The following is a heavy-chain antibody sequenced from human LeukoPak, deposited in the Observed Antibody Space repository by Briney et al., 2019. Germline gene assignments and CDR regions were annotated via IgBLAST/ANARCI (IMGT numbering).Heavy chain of an antibody. CDR3: ANKGTYCCASTGYAVFDN. Sequence: GSLRLSCAASGFTFSSYGMHWVRQAPGKGLEGVAVLWYDGSNKYYADSVKGRFTISRDNSKTTLSLQMNSLRPEDTAVYCCANKGTYCCASTGYAVFDNWDQGTGATVTS. V-gene: IGHV3-33*06. J-gene: IGHJ4*02. D-gene: IGHD2-15*01. CDR1: GFTFSSYG. CDR2: LWYDGSNK.